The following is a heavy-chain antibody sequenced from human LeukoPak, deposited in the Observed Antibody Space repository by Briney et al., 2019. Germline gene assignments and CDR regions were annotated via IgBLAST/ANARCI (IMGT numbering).Heavy chain of an antibody. Sequence: GGSLRLSCAASGFTSTSFSINWVRHAPGKGLGWVSSISSSSTYIHYADSVKGRFTVSRDNAKYSLYLQMYSLRAEDTAVYYCAKEGSDDYWGQGTLVTVSS. CDR1: GFTSTSFS. CDR3: AKEGSDDY. CDR2: ISSSSTYI. V-gene: IGHV3-21*01. J-gene: IGHJ4*02.